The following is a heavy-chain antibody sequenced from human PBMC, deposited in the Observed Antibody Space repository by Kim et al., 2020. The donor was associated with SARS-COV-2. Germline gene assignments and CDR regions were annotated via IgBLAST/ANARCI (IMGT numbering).Heavy chain of an antibody. D-gene: IGHD3-9*01. V-gene: IGHV1-69*04. J-gene: IGHJ6*02. Sequence: QEFPGRVTITADKSTSTAYMELSSLRSEDTAVYYCARDLLTDDYYYGMDVWGQGTTVTVSS. CDR3: ARDLLTDDYYYGMDV.